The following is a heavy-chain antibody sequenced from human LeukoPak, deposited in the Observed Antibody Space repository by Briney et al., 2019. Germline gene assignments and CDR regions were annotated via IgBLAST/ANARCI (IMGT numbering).Heavy chain of an antibody. J-gene: IGHJ4*02. D-gene: IGHD1-26*01. CDR3: AKEEWELLGSFDY. CDR1: GFTVSSNY. V-gene: IGHV3-66*01. Sequence: GGSLRLSCAASGFTVSSNYMSWVRQAPGKGLEWVSVIYSGGSTYYADSVKGRFTISRDNSKNTLYLQMNSLRAEDTAVYYCAKEEWELLGSFDYWGQGTLVTVSS. CDR2: IYSGGST.